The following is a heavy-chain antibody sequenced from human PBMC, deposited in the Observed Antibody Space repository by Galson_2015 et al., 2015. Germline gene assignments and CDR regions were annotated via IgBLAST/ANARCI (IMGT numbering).Heavy chain of an antibody. CDR2: ISGSDGST. CDR1: GFTFSSYA. D-gene: IGHD3-22*01. Sequence: SLRLSCAASGFTFSSYAMSWVRQAPGKGLEWVSAISGSDGSTYYADSVKGRFTISRDNSKNTLYLQMNILRAEDTAVYYCAKDPNYYDSSAYVDYWGQGTLVTVSS. J-gene: IGHJ4*02. V-gene: IGHV3-23*01. CDR3: AKDPNYYDSSAYVDY.